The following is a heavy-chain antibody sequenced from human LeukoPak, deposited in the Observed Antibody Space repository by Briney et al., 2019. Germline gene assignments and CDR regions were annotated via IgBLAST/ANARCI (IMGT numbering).Heavy chain of an antibody. Sequence: GASVKVSCKASGDTFTSYDINWVRQATGQGLECMGWMNPNSGNTGYAQKFQGRVTMTRNTSISTAYMELSSLGSEDTAVYYCARGPAVRGVIDYWGQGTLVTVSS. CDR3: ARGPAVRGVIDY. J-gene: IGHJ4*02. D-gene: IGHD3-10*01. CDR2: MNPNSGNT. V-gene: IGHV1-8*01. CDR1: GDTFTSYD.